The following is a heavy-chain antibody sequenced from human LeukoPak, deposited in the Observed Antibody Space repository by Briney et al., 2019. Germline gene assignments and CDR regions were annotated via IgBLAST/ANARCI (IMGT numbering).Heavy chain of an antibody. D-gene: IGHD3-3*01. CDR2: IYYSGST. J-gene: IGHJ5*02. CDR1: GGSISSYY. V-gene: IGHV4-59*01. Sequence: SETLSLTCTVSGGSISSYYWSWIRQPPGKGLEWIGYIYYSGSTNYNPSLKSRVTISVDTSKNQFSLKLSSVTAADTAVYYCARAGLRFLEWSWFDPWGQGTLVTVSS. CDR3: ARAGLRFLEWSWFDP.